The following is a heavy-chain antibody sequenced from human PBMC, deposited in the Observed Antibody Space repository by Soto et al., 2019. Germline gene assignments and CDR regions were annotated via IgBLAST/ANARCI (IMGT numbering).Heavy chain of an antibody. D-gene: IGHD5-18*01. V-gene: IGHV3-30*18. Sequence: GGSLRLSCAASGFTFSSYGMHWVRQAPGKGLEWVAVISYDGSNKYYADSVKGRFTISRDNSKNTLYLQMNSLRAEDTAVYYCAKGRTYTAIVYYYYFGMDAWGQGPWSPSPQ. CDR3: AKGRTYTAIVYYYYFGMDA. CDR1: GFTFSSYG. J-gene: IGHJ6*01. CDR2: ISYDGSNK.